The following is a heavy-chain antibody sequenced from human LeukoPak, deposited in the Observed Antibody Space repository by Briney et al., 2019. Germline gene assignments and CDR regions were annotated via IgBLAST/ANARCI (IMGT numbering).Heavy chain of an antibody. CDR1: GFTFSNYR. CDR2: IKEDGSEK. CDR3: ARDGKQLVHHSWFGP. J-gene: IGHJ5*02. Sequence: GGSLRLSCAASGFTFSNYRMSWVRQAPGKGLEWVATIKEDGSEKYSVESVKGRFTISRDNAKNSLYLQMNSLRVEDTAVYYCARDGKQLVHHSWFGPWGQGTLVTVSS. V-gene: IGHV3-7*01. D-gene: IGHD6-13*01.